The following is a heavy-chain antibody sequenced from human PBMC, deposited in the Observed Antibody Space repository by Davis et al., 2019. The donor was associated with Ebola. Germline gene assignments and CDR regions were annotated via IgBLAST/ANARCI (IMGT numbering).Heavy chain of an antibody. CDR1: GFTFDNYN. CDR2: ISTSSSYI. V-gene: IGHV3-21*01. D-gene: IGHD2-15*01. J-gene: IGHJ3*02. CDR3: ARVDRRAFDI. Sequence: PGGSLRLSCAASGFTFDNYNINWVRQAPGKGLEWVSSISTSSSYIFYADSVKGRFTISRDNAKNSLYLQMHSLRAEDTAVYYCARVDRRAFDIWGQGTMVTVSS.